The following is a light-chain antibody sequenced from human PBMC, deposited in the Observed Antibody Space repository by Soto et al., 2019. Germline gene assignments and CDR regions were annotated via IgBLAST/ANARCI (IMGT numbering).Light chain of an antibody. CDR3: QQYGTSPLT. Sequence: EIVLTQSPGTLSVSPGERATLSCRASQSVRSSYLAWYQQKPGQAPCLLIYGASSRATGTPDRFSGSGSGTDFTLTITRMEPEDFAVYYCQQYGTSPLTFGGGTKVEIK. V-gene: IGKV3-20*01. CDR1: QSVRSSY. CDR2: GAS. J-gene: IGKJ4*01.